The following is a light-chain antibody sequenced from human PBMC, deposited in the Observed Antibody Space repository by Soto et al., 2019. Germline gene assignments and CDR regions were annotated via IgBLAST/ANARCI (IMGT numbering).Light chain of an antibody. Sequence: DIQMTQSPSTLSASVGERVTITCRASQSISSSLAWYQQKPGKAPKLLIYKASSLESGVPSRFSGSGSGTEFTLTISSLQPDDFATYYCQQYNSYSLTFGGGTKVEIK. V-gene: IGKV1-5*03. CDR1: QSISSS. J-gene: IGKJ4*01. CDR2: KAS. CDR3: QQYNSYSLT.